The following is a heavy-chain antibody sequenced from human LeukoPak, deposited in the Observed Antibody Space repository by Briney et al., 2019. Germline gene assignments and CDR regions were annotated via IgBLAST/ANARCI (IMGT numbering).Heavy chain of an antibody. Sequence: ASVKVSCKVSGYTFTDYYMHWVQQAPGQGLEWMGGIIPIFGTANYAQKFQGRVTITTDESTSTAYMELSSLRSEDTAVYYCARGAQLWLRGSFDYWGQGTLVTVSS. J-gene: IGHJ4*02. CDR2: IIPIFGTA. D-gene: IGHD5-18*01. CDR3: ARGAQLWLRGSFDY. CDR1: GYTFTDYY. V-gene: IGHV1-69*05.